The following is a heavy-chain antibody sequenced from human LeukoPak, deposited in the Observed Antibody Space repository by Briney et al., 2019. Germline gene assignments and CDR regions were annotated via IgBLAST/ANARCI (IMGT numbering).Heavy chain of an antibody. J-gene: IGHJ4*02. V-gene: IGHV3-30*03. CDR3: ARDGVYGAVAGVHYFDY. CDR2: ISYDGSNK. Sequence: GRSLRLSCAASGFTFSSYGMHWVRQAPGKGLEGVAVISYDGSNKYFADSVKGRFTISRDNAKNSLYLQMNSLRAEDTAVYYCARDGVYGAVAGVHYFDYWGQGTLVTAST. D-gene: IGHD6-19*01. CDR1: GFTFSSYG.